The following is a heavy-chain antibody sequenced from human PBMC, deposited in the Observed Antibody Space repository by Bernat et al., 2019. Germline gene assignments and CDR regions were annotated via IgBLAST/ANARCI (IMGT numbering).Heavy chain of an antibody. D-gene: IGHD1-26*01. J-gene: IGHJ4*02. CDR2: SRNKDKTFTT. CDR3: ARASSYSGTYETRNYCDS. Sequence: EVQLVESGGGLVQPGGSLRLSCAASGFTFSDHYMDWVRQAPGKGLEWVGRSRNKDKTFTTEYAASVTGRFTISRDEYKNSLYLQMNSLKTEDTAVYYCARASSYSGTYETRNYCDSWGQGTLVTVSS. CDR1: GFTFSDHY. V-gene: IGHV3-72*01.